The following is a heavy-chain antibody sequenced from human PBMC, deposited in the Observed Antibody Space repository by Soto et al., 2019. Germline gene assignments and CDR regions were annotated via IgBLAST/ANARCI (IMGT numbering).Heavy chain of an antibody. D-gene: IGHD3-10*02. CDR2: MAYDGNNK. J-gene: IGHJ4*02. CDR1: GFTFSSYG. V-gene: IGHV3-30*18. Sequence: PGGSLRLSCVASGFTFSSYGMHWVRQAPGKGLEWVALMAYDGNNKYYADSVTGRFTISRDNSKNTLYLQMNSLRAEDTAVYYCAKDKSATFGYFDYWGQGTLVTVPQ. CDR3: AKDKSATFGYFDY.